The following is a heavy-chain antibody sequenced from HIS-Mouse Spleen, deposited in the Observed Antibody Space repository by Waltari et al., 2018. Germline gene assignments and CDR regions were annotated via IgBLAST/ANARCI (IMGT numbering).Heavy chain of an antibody. CDR3: AREIPYSSSWYDWYFDL. CDR1: GGSISSSSYY. Sequence: QLQLQESGPGLVKPSETLSLTCTVSGGSISSSSYYWGWIRQPPGKGLEWIGSIYYSGCTYYNPSLKGPVTISVDTSKNQFSLKLSSVTAADTAVYYCAREIPYSSSWYDWYFDLWGRGTLVTVSS. J-gene: IGHJ2*01. D-gene: IGHD6-13*01. V-gene: IGHV4-39*07. CDR2: IYYSGCT.